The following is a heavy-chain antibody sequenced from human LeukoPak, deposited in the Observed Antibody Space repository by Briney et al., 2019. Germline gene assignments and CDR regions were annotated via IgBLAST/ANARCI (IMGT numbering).Heavy chain of an antibody. CDR3: VRDRRYASGSDAFDI. CDR2: IYSGGKT. CDR1: GFTFSNYA. J-gene: IGHJ3*02. Sequence: QPGGSLRLSCAASGFTFSNYAMSWGRQAPGKGLEGVSVIYSGGKTYYTDSVKGGFTISRDNCKKTRFLGRNSLRAEDTAVYYCVRDRRYASGSDAFDIWGQGTMVTVSS. D-gene: IGHD3-10*01. V-gene: IGHV3-23*03.